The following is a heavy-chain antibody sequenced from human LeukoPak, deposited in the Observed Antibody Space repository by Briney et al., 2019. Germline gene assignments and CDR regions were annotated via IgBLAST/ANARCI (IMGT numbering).Heavy chain of an antibody. Sequence: PGGSLRLPCAASGFTFDDYGMSWVRQAPGKGLEWVSGINWNGGSTGYADSVKGRFTVSRDNSKNTLYLQMNSLRPEDTAVYYCATSRGYTEYWGQGTLVTVSS. CDR3: ATSRGYTEY. CDR1: GFTFDDYG. CDR2: INWNGGST. D-gene: IGHD6-25*01. J-gene: IGHJ1*01. V-gene: IGHV3-20*04.